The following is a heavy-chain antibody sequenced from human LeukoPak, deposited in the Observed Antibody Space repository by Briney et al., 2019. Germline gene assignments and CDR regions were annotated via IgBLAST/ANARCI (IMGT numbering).Heavy chain of an antibody. CDR1: GYTFTSYG. J-gene: IGHJ3*02. Sequence: VKVSCKXSGYTFTSYGISWVRQAPGQGLEWMGWISAYNGNTYFAQNLQGRVTMTTDTSTSTAYMELRSLRSDDTAVYYCAREEYCNSTTCYKAFDIWGQGTMVTVSS. CDR3: AREEYCNSTTCYKAFDI. V-gene: IGHV1-18*01. CDR2: ISAYNGNT. D-gene: IGHD2/OR15-2a*01.